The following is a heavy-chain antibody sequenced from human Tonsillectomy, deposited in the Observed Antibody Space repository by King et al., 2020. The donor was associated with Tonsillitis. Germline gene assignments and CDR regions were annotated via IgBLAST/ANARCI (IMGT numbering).Heavy chain of an antibody. J-gene: IGHJ4*02. Sequence: VQLVESGGGVVQPGRSLRLSCAAFGFTFSSYGMHWVRQAPGKGLEWVAILSYDGSSKYYADSVKGRFAISRDNSKNTLYLQMHSLRDEDTAVYYCARDPSSGLYFDYWGQGTLVTVSS. D-gene: IGHD6-19*01. CDR3: ARDPSSGLYFDY. V-gene: IGHV3-33*05. CDR1: GFTFSSYG. CDR2: LSYDGSSK.